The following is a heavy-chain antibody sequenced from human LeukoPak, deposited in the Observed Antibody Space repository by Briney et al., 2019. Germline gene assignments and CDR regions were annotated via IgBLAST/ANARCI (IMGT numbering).Heavy chain of an antibody. CDR3: ARDLEIAAAGPYYYYMDV. V-gene: IGHV4-59*01. CDR2: IYYSGKT. CDR1: GGSLSSYY. Sequence: SQTLSLTCTLSGGSLSSYYWSWVPQTPGKGLEWIGYIYYSGKTNYNPSLKSRVTISVDTSKNQFSLKLSSVTAADTAVYYCARDLEIAAAGPYYYYMDVWGKGTTVTVSS. J-gene: IGHJ6*03. D-gene: IGHD6-13*01.